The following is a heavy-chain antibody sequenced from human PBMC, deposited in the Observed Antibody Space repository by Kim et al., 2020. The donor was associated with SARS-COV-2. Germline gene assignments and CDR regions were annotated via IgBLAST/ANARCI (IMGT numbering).Heavy chain of an antibody. V-gene: IGHV4-34*01. J-gene: IGHJ4*02. Sequence: IPSLKSRVTISVDTSKNQFSLKLSSVTAADTAVYYCRVLRYFDWSFQSDYWGQGTLVTVSS. CDR3: RVLRYFDWSFQSDY. D-gene: IGHD3-9*01.